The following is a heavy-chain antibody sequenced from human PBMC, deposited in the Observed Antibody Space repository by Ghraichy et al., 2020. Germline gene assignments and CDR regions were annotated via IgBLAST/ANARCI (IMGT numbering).Heavy chain of an antibody. V-gene: IGHV3-23*01. D-gene: IGHD3-10*01. CDR1: GFTFSSYG. Sequence: LTCAASGFTFSSYGMIWVRQAPGKGLEWVSAITAGGSATNHADSVKGRFTISRDNSKNTLYLQMNSLRAEDTAVYYCAKKYDSGTYGCLDYWGQGTLVTVSS. CDR2: ITAGGSAT. CDR3: AKKYDSGTYGCLDY. J-gene: IGHJ4*02.